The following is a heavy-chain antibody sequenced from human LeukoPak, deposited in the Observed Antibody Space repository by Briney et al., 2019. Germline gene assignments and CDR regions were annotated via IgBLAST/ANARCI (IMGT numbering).Heavy chain of an antibody. V-gene: IGHV3-66*04. J-gene: IGHJ4*02. CDR2: IYSGGST. D-gene: IGHD3-10*01. CDR1: GFTVSSNY. CDR3: ARRMVPTSTPGAFDY. Sequence: PGGSLRLSCAASGFTVSSNYMSWVRQAPGKGLEWVSVIYSGGSTYYADSVKGRFTISRDNSKNTLYLQMNSLRAEDTAVYYCARRMVPTSTPGAFDYWGQGTLVTVSS.